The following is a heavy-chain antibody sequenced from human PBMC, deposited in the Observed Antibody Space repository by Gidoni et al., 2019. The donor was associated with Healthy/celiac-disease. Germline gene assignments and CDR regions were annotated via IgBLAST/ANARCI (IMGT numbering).Heavy chain of an antibody. Sequence: EVQLVESGGGLVQPGGSLRLSCAASGLPVSSNYMSWVRQAPGKGLEWVSVIYSGGSTYYADSVKGRFTISRDNSKNTLYLQMNSLRAEDTAVYYCARVMTTVTYYYGMDVWGQGTTVTVSS. D-gene: IGHD4-17*01. CDR2: IYSGGST. J-gene: IGHJ6*02. V-gene: IGHV3-66*02. CDR1: GLPVSSNY. CDR3: ARVMTTVTYYYGMDV.